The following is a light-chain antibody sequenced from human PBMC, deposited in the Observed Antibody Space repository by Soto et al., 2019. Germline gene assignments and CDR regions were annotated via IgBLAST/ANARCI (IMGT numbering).Light chain of an antibody. J-gene: IGKJ1*01. CDR1: QSVISN. V-gene: IGKV3-15*01. CDR3: QQYYEWPRGT. CDR2: SAS. Sequence: EIVMTQSPGTLSVSPGERATLSCRASQSVISNLAGYQQRPGQAPRLLIYSASTRATGIPARFSGSGSGTEFTLTISSLQSGDVAVYYCQQYYEWPRGTFGQGTKVDIK.